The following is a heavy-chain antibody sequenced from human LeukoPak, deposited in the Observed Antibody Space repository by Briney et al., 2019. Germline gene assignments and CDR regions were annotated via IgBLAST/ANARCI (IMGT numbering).Heavy chain of an antibody. CDR3: ATVAGQGEGELLWFGEGIDY. V-gene: IGHV1-2*02. Sequence: ASVKVSCKTSGYTFTDYYMHWVRQAPGQGLEWMGWISPKSGGTNFAQTFQGRVTMTRDTSTSTAYMELSRLTSDDTAVYYCATVAGQGEGELLWFGEGIDYWGQGTLVTVSS. CDR2: ISPKSGGT. CDR1: GYTFTDYY. D-gene: IGHD3-10*01. J-gene: IGHJ4*02.